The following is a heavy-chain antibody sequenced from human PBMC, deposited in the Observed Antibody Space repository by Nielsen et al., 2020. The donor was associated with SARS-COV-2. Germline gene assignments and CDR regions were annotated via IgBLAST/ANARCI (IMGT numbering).Heavy chain of an antibody. Sequence: GESLKISCAASGFTFSSYGMHWVRQAPGKGLEWVAVIWYDGSNKYYADSVKGRFTISRDNSKNTLYLQMNSLRAEDTAVYYCAKGAGDFDHWGQGTLVTVSS. D-gene: IGHD6-19*01. CDR3: AKGAGDFDH. J-gene: IGHJ4*02. CDR1: GFTFSSYG. CDR2: IWYDGSNK. V-gene: IGHV3-30*02.